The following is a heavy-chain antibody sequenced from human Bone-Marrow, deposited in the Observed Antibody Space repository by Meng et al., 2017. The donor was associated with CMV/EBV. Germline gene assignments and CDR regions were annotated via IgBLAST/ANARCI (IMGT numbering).Heavy chain of an antibody. CDR1: GFTFSSYT. V-gene: IGHV3-21*01. J-gene: IGHJ4*02. D-gene: IGHD4-17*01. CDR3: ARDPLPSSDYGDPDGDY. CDR2: ITSSSGYI. Sequence: GESLKISCAASGFTFSSYTMNWVRQAPGKGLEWVSSITSSSGYIYYADSVEGRFTISRDNAKNSLYLQMNSLRAEDTAVYYCARDPLPSSDYGDPDGDYWGQGTLVTVSS.